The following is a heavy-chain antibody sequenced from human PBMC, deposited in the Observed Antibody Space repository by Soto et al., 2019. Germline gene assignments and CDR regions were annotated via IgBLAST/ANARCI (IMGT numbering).Heavy chain of an antibody. J-gene: IGHJ5*02. CDR2: IYYSGST. CDR3: ARDGVHTIFGVVTRGNWFDP. D-gene: IGHD3-3*01. CDR1: GGSISSYY. V-gene: IGHV4-59*01. Sequence: SETLSLTCTVSGGSISSYYWSWIRQPPGKGLEWIGYIYYSGSTNYNPSLKSRVTISVDTSKNQFSLKLSSVTAADTAVYYCARDGVHTIFGVVTRGNWFDPWGQGTLVTVSS.